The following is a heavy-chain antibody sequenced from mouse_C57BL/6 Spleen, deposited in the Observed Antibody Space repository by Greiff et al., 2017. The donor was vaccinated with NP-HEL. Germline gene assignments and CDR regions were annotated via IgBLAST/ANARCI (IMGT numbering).Heavy chain of an antibody. CDR3: ARWLLRDAMDY. Sequence: QVQLKQSGAELVKPGASVKISCKASGYAFSSYWMNWVKQRPGKGLEWIGQIYPGDGDTNYNGKFKGKATLTADKSSSTAYMQLSSLTSEDSAVYFCARWLLRDAMDYWGQGTSVTVSS. CDR1: GYAFSSYW. J-gene: IGHJ4*01. CDR2: IYPGDGDT. V-gene: IGHV1-80*01. D-gene: IGHD2-3*01.